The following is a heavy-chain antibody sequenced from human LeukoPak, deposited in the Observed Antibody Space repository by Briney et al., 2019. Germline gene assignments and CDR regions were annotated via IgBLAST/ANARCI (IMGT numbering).Heavy chain of an antibody. D-gene: IGHD3-22*01. Sequence: PSETLSLTCTVSGGSISGHYWTWIRQPPGKGLEWIGRIYTSGSTNYNPFLKSRVTISVDTSKNQFSLKLSSVTAADTAVYYCARKAPYYSDGSGPLGTYYFDYWGHGTLVTVSS. V-gene: IGHV4-4*07. CDR3: ARKAPYYSDGSGPLGTYYFDY. CDR2: IYTSGST. J-gene: IGHJ4*01. CDR1: GGSISGHY.